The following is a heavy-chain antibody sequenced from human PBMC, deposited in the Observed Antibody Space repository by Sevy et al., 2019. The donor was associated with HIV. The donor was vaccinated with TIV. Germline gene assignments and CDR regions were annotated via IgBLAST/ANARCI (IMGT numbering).Heavy chain of an antibody. V-gene: IGHV1-46*01. CDR1: GYTFTSYY. CDR3: ARAFRGENWFDP. CDR2: INPNGGST. D-gene: IGHD3-16*01. Sequence: ASVKVSCKASGYTFTSYYIHWVRQAPGQGLEWMGVINPNGGSTSYAQKFQGRVTMTRDTSTSTVYMELSSLRSEDTAVYYCARAFRGENWFDPWGQGTLVTVSS. J-gene: IGHJ5*02.